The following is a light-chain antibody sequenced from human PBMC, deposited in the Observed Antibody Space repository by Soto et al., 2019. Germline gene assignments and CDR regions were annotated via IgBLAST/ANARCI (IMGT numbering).Light chain of an antibody. CDR1: QGISGW. V-gene: IGKV1-12*01. J-gene: IGKJ4*01. CDR2: DAS. Sequence: DIQMTQSPSSVSASVGDSLTITCRASQGISGWLAWYQQKPGKAPNLLIYDASTLRNGVPSRFSGSGSGTYFTLTISNLQPEDFATYYCQQGNSFPLTFGGGTKVEIK. CDR3: QQGNSFPLT.